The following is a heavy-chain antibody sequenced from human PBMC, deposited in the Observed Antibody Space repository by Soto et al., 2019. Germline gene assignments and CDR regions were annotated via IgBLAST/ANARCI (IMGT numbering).Heavy chain of an antibody. J-gene: IGHJ4*02. V-gene: IGHV1-18*01. CDR3: AGEPPPSDY. CDR2: ISAYNGNT. Sequence: HVQLVQSGAEVKKPGASVKVSCKASGYTFASYAISWMRQAPGQGLEWMGWISAYNGNTNYAQKLQGRVTMTTDTPTSIAYIELRSLRSDDTSVYYCAGEPPPSDYWGQGTLVTVSS. CDR1: GYTFASYA.